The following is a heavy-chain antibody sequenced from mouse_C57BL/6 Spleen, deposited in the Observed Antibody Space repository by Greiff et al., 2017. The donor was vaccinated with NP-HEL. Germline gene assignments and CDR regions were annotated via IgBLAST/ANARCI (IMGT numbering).Heavy chain of an antibody. Sequence: VQLQQSGAELVRPGASVTLSCKASGYTFTDYEMHWVKQTPVHGLEWIGAIDPDTGGTAYNQKFKGKAILTADKSSSTAYMELRSLTSEDSAVYYCTRGMLLFDYWGQGTTLTVSS. V-gene: IGHV1-15*01. CDR3: TRGMLLFDY. CDR1: GYTFTDYE. CDR2: IDPDTGGT. J-gene: IGHJ2*01.